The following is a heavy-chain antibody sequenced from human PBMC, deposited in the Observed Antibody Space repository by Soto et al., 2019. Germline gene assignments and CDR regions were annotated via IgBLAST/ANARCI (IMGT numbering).Heavy chain of an antibody. CDR2: NYYSGST. CDR1: GGSISSSSYY. Sequence: PSETLSLTCTVSGGSISSSSYYWGWIRQPPGKGLEWIGSNYYSGSTYYNPSLKSRVTISVDTSKILFSLNLSSVTAADTAVYYCAKVPYNTVGYYYYGMDAWGQGTTVTVSS. CDR3: AKVPYNTVGYYYYGMDA. D-gene: IGHD4-4*01. V-gene: IGHV4-39*01. J-gene: IGHJ6*01.